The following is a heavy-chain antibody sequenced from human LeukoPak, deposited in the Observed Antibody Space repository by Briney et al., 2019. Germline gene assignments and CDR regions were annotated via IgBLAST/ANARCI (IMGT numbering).Heavy chain of an antibody. CDR3: ARDVAAPYDFWSGYYHGTTYYYYYMDV. CDR1: GFPFSSYW. CDR2: IKQDVSEK. D-gene: IGHD3-3*01. J-gene: IGHJ6*03. V-gene: IGHV3-7*01. Sequence: GGSLILSCAASGFPFSSYWMSWVRQAPGKGLEWVANIKQDVSEKYYVDSVKGRFTISRDNAKNSLYLQMNSLRAEDTAVYYCARDVAAPYDFWSGYYHGTTYYYYYMDVWGKGTTVTVSS.